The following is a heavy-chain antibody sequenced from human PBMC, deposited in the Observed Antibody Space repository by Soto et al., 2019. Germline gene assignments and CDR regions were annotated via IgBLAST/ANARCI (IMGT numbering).Heavy chain of an antibody. CDR2: IHYSGST. J-gene: IGHJ6*02. V-gene: IGHV4-31*03. CDR3: ARFTGMVNSYHYYGLDV. D-gene: IGHD5-18*01. CDR1: GGSISSAGYY. Sequence: QVQLQESGPGLVKPSQTLSLTCSVSGGSISSAGYYWSWIRQHPGKGLEWIGYIHYSGSTYYNPYLESRVTISVDTSKNEFSLNLSSVTAADTAVYYCARFTGMVNSYHYYGLDVWAKGPRSPSP.